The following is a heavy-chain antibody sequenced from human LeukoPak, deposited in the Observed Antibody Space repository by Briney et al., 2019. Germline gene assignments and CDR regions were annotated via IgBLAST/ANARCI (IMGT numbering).Heavy chain of an antibody. D-gene: IGHD3-10*01. CDR2: IKKGRREK. V-gene: IGHV3-7*03. CDR1: EFIFSDYW. J-gene: IGHJ5*01. Sequence: AGGSLRLSCVASEFIFSDYWISCVRQAPGRGRGWVTNIKKGRREKKYVGSVKGRFAISRDDAKSTLYLQMDSLSGDDTAVYYCARDNGGWFDSWGRGTLVTVSS. CDR3: ARDNGGWFDS.